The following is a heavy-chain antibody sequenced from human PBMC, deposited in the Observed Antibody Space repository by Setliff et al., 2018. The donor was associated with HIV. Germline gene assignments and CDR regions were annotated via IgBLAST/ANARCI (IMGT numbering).Heavy chain of an antibody. CDR1: GGSISSQY. CDR2: IYTSGST. J-gene: IGHJ4*02. Sequence: SETLSLTCKVSGGSISSQYWTWIRQPPGKGLEWIGYIYTSGSTNHNPSLKSRVTTSRDTSENQFSLRLSSVTAADTAVYYCARGSYTVRIDYWGQGTRVTVSS. CDR3: ARGSYTVRIDY. V-gene: IGHV4-4*09. D-gene: IGHD3-10*01.